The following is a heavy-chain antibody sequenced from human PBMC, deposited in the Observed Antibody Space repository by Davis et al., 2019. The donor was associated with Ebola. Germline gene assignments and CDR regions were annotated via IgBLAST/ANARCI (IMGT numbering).Heavy chain of an antibody. CDR3: ARDALEIYRLLIGVAMDV. CDR2: IRTYNGNT. J-gene: IGHJ6*02. V-gene: IGHV1-18*01. Sequence: AASVKVSCKASGYTFTSYGISWVRQAPGQGLAWLGWIRTYNGNTKYAQKFQGRVTMTTDTSTSTAYMELRSLRSDDTAVYYCARDALEIYRLLIGVAMDVWGQGTTVTVSS. CDR1: GYTFTSYG. D-gene: IGHD7-27*01.